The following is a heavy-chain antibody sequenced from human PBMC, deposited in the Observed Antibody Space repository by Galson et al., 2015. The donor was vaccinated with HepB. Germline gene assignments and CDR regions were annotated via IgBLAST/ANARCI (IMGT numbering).Heavy chain of an antibody. D-gene: IGHD3-10*01. Sequence: SLRLSCAASGFTFSSYGMHWVRQAPGKGLEWVADILYDGSTKQYADTVKGRLTISRDDSKNTLYLQMNSLRDEDTAVYYCARTRGRGIIGHHYYFDLWGQGTLVTVSS. CDR3: ARTRGRGIIGHHYYFDL. CDR2: ILYDGSTK. CDR1: GFTFSSYG. J-gene: IGHJ5*02. V-gene: IGHV3-30*04.